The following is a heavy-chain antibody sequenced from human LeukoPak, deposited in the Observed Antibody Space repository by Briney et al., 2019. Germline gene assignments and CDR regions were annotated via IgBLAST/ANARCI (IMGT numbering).Heavy chain of an antibody. CDR3: AKEGGTSRFDY. CDR2: ISYDGSNK. V-gene: IGHV3-30*04. Sequence: GGSLRLSCAASGFTFSSYAMHWVRQAPGKGLEWVAVISYDGSNKYYADSVKGRFTISRDNSKNTLYLQMNSLRAEDTAVYYCAKEGGTSRFDYWGQGTLVTVSS. CDR1: GFTFSSYA. D-gene: IGHD3/OR15-3a*01. J-gene: IGHJ4*02.